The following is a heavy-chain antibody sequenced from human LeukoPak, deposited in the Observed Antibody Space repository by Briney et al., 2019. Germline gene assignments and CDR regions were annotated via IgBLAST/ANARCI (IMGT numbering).Heavy chain of an antibody. CDR2: INHSGST. CDR1: GGSFSGYY. CDR3: ARGLIVVVPAAKHPYYYYGMDV. V-gene: IGHV4-34*01. D-gene: IGHD2-2*01. J-gene: IGHJ6*02. Sequence: PSETLSLTCTVSGGSFSGYYWSWIRQPPGKGLEWIGEINHSGSTNYNPSLKSRVTISVDTSKNQFSLKLSSVTAADTAVYYCARGLIVVVPAAKHPYYYYGMDVWGQGTTVTVSS.